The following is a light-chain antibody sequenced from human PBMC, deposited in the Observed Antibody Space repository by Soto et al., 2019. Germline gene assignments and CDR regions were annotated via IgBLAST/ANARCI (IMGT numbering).Light chain of an antibody. Sequence: ALAQPPSASGSPGQSVTISCAGTSNDVGGYNFVSWYQQHPGKAPKLMIFEVSKRPSGVPDRLSGSKSGNTASLTVSGLQAEDEADYYCSSYAGNNIFYVFGTGTKVTVL. J-gene: IGLJ1*01. CDR1: SNDVGGYNF. CDR3: SSYAGNNIFYV. V-gene: IGLV2-8*01. CDR2: EVS.